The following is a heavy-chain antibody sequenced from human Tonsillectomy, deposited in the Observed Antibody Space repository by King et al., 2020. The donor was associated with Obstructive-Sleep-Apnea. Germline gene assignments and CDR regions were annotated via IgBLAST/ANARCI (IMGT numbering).Heavy chain of an antibody. Sequence: QLVQSGGVVVQPGGSLRLSCAASGFTFDDYTMHWVRQAPGKGLEWVSLISWDGGSTYYADSVKGRFTISRDNSKNSLYLQMNSLRTEDTALYYCAKGEYSYGLNWGKGTLVTVSS. D-gene: IGHD5-18*01. J-gene: IGHJ4*02. V-gene: IGHV3-43*01. CDR2: ISWDGGST. CDR1: GFTFDDYT. CDR3: AKGEYSYGLN.